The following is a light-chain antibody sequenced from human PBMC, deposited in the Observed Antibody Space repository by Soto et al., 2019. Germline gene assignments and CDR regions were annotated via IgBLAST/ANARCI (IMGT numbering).Light chain of an antibody. CDR1: RSVSSS. CDR2: GAS. J-gene: IGKJ4*01. Sequence: EIVMTQSPVTLSVSPGERATVSCRASRSVSSSLAWYQQKPGQAPRLLIYGASTRATGIPARFSGSGSGTEFTLTISSLQSEDSAVYYCQQYDNWPPLTFGGGTKVEIK. CDR3: QQYDNWPPLT. V-gene: IGKV3-15*01.